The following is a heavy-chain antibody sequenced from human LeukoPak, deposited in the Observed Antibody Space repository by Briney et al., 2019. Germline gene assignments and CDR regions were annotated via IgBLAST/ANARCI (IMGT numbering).Heavy chain of an antibody. D-gene: IGHD2-21*02. CDR1: GFTFGDYG. CDR3: SNSYCGGDCYSGGYFDY. V-gene: IGHV3-49*04. Sequence: PGRSLRLSCTGSGFTFGDYGMSWVRQAPGKGLEWVGFIRSKAYGGTTEYAASVKGRFTISRDDSKSIAYLQMNSLKTEDTAVYHCSNSYCGGDCYSGGYFDYWGQGTLVTVSS. CDR2: IRSKAYGGTT. J-gene: IGHJ4*02.